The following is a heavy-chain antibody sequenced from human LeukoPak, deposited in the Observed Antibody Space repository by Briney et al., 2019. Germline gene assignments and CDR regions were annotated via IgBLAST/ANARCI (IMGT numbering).Heavy chain of an antibody. Sequence: GGSLRLSCAASGFNFSSYAMHWVRRAPGKGLEWVAFISYDGSNKYYADSVKGRFTISRDNAKNSLYLQMNSLRAEDTAVYYCASGGGGFPFQHWGQGTLVTVSS. D-gene: IGHD3-16*01. CDR1: GFNFSSYA. J-gene: IGHJ1*01. V-gene: IGHV3-30-3*01. CDR2: ISYDGSNK. CDR3: ASGGGGFPFQH.